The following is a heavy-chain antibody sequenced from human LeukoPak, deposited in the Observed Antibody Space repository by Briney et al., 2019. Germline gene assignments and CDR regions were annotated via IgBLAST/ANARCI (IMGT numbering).Heavy chain of an antibody. CDR2: IWYDGSNK. CDR3: AKDSWFDP. Sequence: GGSLRLSCAASGFTFSSYGMHWVRQAPGKGLEWVAVIWYDGSNKYYADSVKGRFTISRDNSKNVLYLQMSSLRAEDTAIYYCAKDSWFDPWGQGTLVSVSS. J-gene: IGHJ5*02. V-gene: IGHV3-33*06. CDR1: GFTFSSYG.